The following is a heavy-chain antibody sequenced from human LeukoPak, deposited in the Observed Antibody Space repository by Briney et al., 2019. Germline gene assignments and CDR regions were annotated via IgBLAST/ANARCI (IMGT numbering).Heavy chain of an antibody. Sequence: GGSLRLSCAASGFTVSSNYMSWVRQAPGKGLEYVSAISSNGGSTYYADSVKGRFTISRDNSKNTLYFQMSSLRAEDTAVYYCVKDLGGSLDYWGQGTLVTVSS. CDR2: ISSNGGST. V-gene: IGHV3-64*05. CDR3: VKDLGGSLDY. J-gene: IGHJ4*02. D-gene: IGHD3-16*01. CDR1: GFTVSSNY.